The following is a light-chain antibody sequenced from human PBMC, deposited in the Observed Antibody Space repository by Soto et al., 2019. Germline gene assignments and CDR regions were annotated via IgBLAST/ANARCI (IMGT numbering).Light chain of an antibody. J-gene: IGKJ1*01. V-gene: IGKV3-20*01. Sequence: EIVLTQSPVTLSLSPGSRATPSCRASHIVRSDYLAWYQQKPGQAPRLHIYGASNRATGIPDRFTGSGSGTDFTLTISRLEPEDFAVYYCQQDGSSPRTFGQGTKVEIK. CDR3: QQDGSSPRT. CDR2: GAS. CDR1: HIVRSDY.